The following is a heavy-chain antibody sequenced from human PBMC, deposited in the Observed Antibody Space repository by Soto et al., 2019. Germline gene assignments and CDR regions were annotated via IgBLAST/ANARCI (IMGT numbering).Heavy chain of an antibody. CDR2: ISSNSAYI. D-gene: IGHD6-13*01. CDR3: TRDASRDSSARGWFDP. CDR1: GFTFRSFT. J-gene: IGHJ5*02. Sequence: GGSLRLSCAASGFTFRSFTMNWVRQAPGKGLEWVSTISSNSAYIYYTDALRGRFTISRDNAKNSLHLQMNSLRAEDTAVYNCTRDASRDSSARGWFDPWGPGTLVTVSS. V-gene: IGHV3-21*01.